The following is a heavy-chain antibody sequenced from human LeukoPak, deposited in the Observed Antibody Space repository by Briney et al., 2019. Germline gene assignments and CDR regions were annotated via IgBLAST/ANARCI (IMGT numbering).Heavy chain of an antibody. V-gene: IGHV3-30*03. CDR2: ITNDGSDK. D-gene: IGHD2-2*01. CDR3: GRDRDIVVVPEALGY. CDR1: GFTFSSYG. Sequence: GGSLRLSCAASGFTFSSYGRHWVRQAPGKGLEWVAVITNDGSDKYYADSVKGRFTISRDNSKNTLDLQMNSLRVEDTAVYYCGRDRDIVVVPEALGYWGPGTLATVSS. J-gene: IGHJ4*02.